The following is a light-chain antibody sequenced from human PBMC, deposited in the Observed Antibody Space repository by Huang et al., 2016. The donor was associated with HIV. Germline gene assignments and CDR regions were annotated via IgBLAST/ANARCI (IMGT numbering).Light chain of an antibody. CDR2: DES. V-gene: IGKV1-33*01. Sequence: DIQMTQSPYSLSASVGDRVTITCQASQDISNYLNWYQQKPGKAPKLLIYDESNLETGVSSRFSGSGSGTDFTFTISSLQPEDIATYYCQQYDNLPRFTFGPGTKVDIK. CDR3: QQYDNLPRFT. CDR1: QDISNY. J-gene: IGKJ3*01.